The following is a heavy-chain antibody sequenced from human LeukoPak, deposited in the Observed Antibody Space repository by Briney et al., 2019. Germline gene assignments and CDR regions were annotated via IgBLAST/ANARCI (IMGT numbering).Heavy chain of an antibody. CDR3: AKGKGSVTTCMYI. D-gene: IGHD4-17*01. CDR2: ISYDGSNK. CDR1: GFTFSSYG. Sequence: PGGSLRLSCAASGFTFSSYGMHWVRQAPGKGLEWVAVISYDGSNKYYADSVKGRFTISRDNSKNTLYLQMNSLRAEDTAVYYCAKGKGSVTTCMYIWGQGTMVTVSS. V-gene: IGHV3-30*18. J-gene: IGHJ3*02.